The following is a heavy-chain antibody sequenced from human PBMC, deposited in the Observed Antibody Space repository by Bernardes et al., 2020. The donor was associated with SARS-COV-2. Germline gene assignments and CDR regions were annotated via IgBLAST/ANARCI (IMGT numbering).Heavy chain of an antibody. Sequence: GGSLRLSCSVSGFTFSSYTMHWVRQAPGKGLAYVSPISTDGASTFYADSVKGRFIISRDNSKNTLYLQMTSLRVEETAIYYCVKGSLAVSGVDYWGQGTLVTGSS. CDR2: ISTDGAST. CDR3: VKGSLAVSGVDY. D-gene: IGHD6-19*01. V-gene: IGHV3-64D*06. J-gene: IGHJ4*02. CDR1: GFTFSSYT.